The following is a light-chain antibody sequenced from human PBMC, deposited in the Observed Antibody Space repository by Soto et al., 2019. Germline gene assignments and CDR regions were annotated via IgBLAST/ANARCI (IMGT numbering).Light chain of an antibody. CDR3: SSYTSSSTRLYV. CDR2: EVS. J-gene: IGLJ1*01. Sequence: QSVLTQPASVSGSPGQSITISCTGTSSDVGGYNYVSWYQQHPGKAPKLMIYEVSNRPSGVSNRFSGSKSGNTASLTISGLQAEDEADYYCSSYTSSSTRLYVFGTGTKVT. CDR1: SSDVGGYNY. V-gene: IGLV2-14*01.